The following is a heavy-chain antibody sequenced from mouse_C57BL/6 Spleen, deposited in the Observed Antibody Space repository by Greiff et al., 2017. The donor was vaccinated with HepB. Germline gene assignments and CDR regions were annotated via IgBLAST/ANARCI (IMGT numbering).Heavy chain of an antibody. Sequence: EVKVVESEGGLVQPGSSMKLSCTASGFTFSDYYMAWVRQVPEKGLEWVANINYDGSSTYYLDSLKSRFIISRDNAKNILYLQMSSLKSEDTATYYCASFYYDYEEGYFDVWGTGTTVTVSS. CDR1: GFTFSDYY. CDR2: INYDGSST. J-gene: IGHJ1*03. V-gene: IGHV5-16*01. CDR3: ASFYYDYEEGYFDV. D-gene: IGHD2-4*01.